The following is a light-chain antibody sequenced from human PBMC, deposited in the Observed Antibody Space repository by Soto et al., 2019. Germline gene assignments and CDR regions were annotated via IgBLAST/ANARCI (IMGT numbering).Light chain of an antibody. CDR2: GAS. J-gene: IGKJ2*01. V-gene: IGKV3-15*01. Sequence: EIVMTQSPSTLSVSPGEGPTLSGRSIQNVINNVAWYQQKPGQAPRLLIYGASTRATGVPDRFSGSGSGTEFTLSISSLQSEDFAVYYCQQYNNWPPNTFGQGTKVDIK. CDR3: QQYNNWPPNT. CDR1: QNVINN.